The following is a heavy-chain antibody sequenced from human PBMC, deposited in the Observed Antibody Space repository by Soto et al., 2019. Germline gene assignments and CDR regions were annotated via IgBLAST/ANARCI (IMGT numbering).Heavy chain of an antibody. CDR3: ARVVPGAEAWFGP. CDR2: ISLYSDGT. D-gene: IGHD2-2*01. J-gene: IGHJ5*02. Sequence: ASVKVSCKTSGYTFSNYGITWVRQAPGQPLEWLGWISLYSDGTNYAQKFQGRVAMTTDTSTTTAYMELRSLRSGDTAVYYCARVVPGAEAWFGPWGQGTLVTVSS. V-gene: IGHV1-18*01. CDR1: GYTFSNYG.